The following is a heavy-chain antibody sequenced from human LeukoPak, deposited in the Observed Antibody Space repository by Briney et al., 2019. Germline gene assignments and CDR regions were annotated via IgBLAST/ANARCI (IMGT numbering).Heavy chain of an antibody. V-gene: IGHV3-74*01. Sequence: GGSLRLSCAASGNYWMHWVRQVPGKGLVWVSHINSDGSWTSYADSVKGRFTISKDNAKNTVYLQMNSLRAEDTAVYYCVSFYETYWGWGTLVTVSS. CDR2: INSDGSWT. J-gene: IGHJ4*02. D-gene: IGHD2/OR15-2a*01. CDR1: GNYW. CDR3: VSFYETY.